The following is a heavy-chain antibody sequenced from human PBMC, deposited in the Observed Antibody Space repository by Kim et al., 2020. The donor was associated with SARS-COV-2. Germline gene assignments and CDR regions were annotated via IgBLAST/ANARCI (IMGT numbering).Heavy chain of an antibody. D-gene: IGHD6-19*01. CDR1: GYTFTSYG. CDR3: ARDGIAVAGPPEDYYYYYGMDV. J-gene: IGHJ6*02. CDR2: ISAYNGNT. Sequence: ASVKVSCKASGYTFTSYGISWVRQAPGQGLEWMGWISAYNGNTNYAQKLQGRVTMTTDTSTSTAYMELRSLRSDDTAVYYCARDGIAVAGPPEDYYYYYGMDVWGQGTTVTVSS. V-gene: IGHV1-18*01.